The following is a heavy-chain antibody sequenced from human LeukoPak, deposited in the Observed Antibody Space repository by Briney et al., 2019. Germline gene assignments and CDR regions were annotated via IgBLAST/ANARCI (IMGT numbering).Heavy chain of an antibody. CDR3: ARDSSGWSSHAFDI. D-gene: IGHD6-19*01. CDR2: IYHSGST. Sequence: SETLSLTCTVSGGSISSYYWSWIRQPPGKGLEWIGEIYHSGSTNYNPSLKSRVTISVDKSKNQFSLKLSSVTAADTAVYYCARDSSGWSSHAFDIWGQGTMVTVSS. J-gene: IGHJ3*02. CDR1: GGSISSYY. V-gene: IGHV4-59*12.